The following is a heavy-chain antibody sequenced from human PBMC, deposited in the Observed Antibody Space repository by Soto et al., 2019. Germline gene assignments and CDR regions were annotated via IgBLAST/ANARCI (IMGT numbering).Heavy chain of an antibody. D-gene: IGHD5-18*01. CDR3: ARDRRGYSYGNYYYYGMDV. CDR2: FDPEDGET. J-gene: IGHJ6*02. Sequence: ASVKVSCKVSGYTLTELSMHWVRQAPGKGLEWMGGFDPEDGETIYAQKFQGRVTMTEDTSTDTAYMELSSLRSEDTAVYYCARDRRGYSYGNYYYYGMDVWGQGTTVTVSS. CDR1: GYTLTELS. V-gene: IGHV1-24*01.